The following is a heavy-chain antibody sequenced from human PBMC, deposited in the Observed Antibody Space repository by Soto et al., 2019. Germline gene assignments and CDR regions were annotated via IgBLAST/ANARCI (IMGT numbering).Heavy chain of an antibody. Sequence: QVHLEESGGGLVKPGGSLRLSCRASGFTFSDYYMSWIRQAPGKGLEWVADISNSGRITHHADSVEGRCTIYRDNAKDSLFLQLNNLRPEDSAIYYCARDHGGGGLTLEYWGQGTMVTVSS. CDR1: GFTFSDYY. CDR3: ARDHGGGGLTLEY. V-gene: IGHV3-11*01. D-gene: IGHD3-16*01. J-gene: IGHJ4*02. CDR2: ISNSGRIT.